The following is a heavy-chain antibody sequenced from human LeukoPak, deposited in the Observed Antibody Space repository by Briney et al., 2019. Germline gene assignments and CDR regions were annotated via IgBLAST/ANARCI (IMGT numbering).Heavy chain of an antibody. D-gene: IGHD4-17*01. V-gene: IGHV1-2*02. J-gene: IGHJ4*02. Sequence: ASVKVSCKASGYTFTGYYMHWVRQAPGQGLEWMGWINPNSGGTNYAQKFQGRVTMTRDTSISTAYMELSRLRSDDTAVYYCAGALTVTTPYFDYWGQGTLVTVSS. CDR3: AGALTVTTPYFDY. CDR2: INPNSGGT. CDR1: GYTFTGYY.